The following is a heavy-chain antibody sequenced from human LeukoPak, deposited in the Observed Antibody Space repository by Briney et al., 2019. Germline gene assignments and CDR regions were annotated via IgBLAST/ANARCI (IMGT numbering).Heavy chain of an antibody. CDR1: GGSISSYY. CDR3: ARDSPLHWFDP. J-gene: IGHJ5*02. CDR2: IYYSGST. Sequence: PSETLSLTCTVSGGSISSYYWSWIRQPPGKGLEWIGYIYYSGSTNYNPSLKSRVTISVDTSKNQFSLKLSSVTAADTAVYYCARDSPLHWFDPWGQGTLVTVSS. V-gene: IGHV4-59*01.